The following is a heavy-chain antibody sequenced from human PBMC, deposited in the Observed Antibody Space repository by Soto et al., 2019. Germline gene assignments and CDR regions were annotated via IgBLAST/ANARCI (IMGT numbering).Heavy chain of an antibody. Sequence: SETLSLTCTVSGGSISSYYWSWIRQPAGKGLEWIGRIYTSGSTNYNPSLKSRVTMSVDTSKNQFSLKLSSVTAADTAVYYCASLGSGSLDYNGMDVWGQGTTVTVSS. CDR2: IYTSGST. V-gene: IGHV4-4*07. D-gene: IGHD3-10*01. J-gene: IGHJ6*02. CDR1: GGSISSYY. CDR3: ASLGSGSLDYNGMDV.